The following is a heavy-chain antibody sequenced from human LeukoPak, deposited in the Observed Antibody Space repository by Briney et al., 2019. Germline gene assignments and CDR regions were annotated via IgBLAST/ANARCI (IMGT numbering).Heavy chain of an antibody. V-gene: IGHV4-30-2*01. CDR1: GGSISSGGYS. J-gene: IGHJ6*02. Sequence: PSETLSLTCAVSGGSISSGGYSWSWIRQPPGKGLEWIGYIYHSGSTYYNPSLKSRVTILVDRSKNQFSLKLSSVTAADTAVYYCARGSWSGSYWPYYYYGMDVWGQGTTVTVSS. D-gene: IGHD1-26*01. CDR2: IYHSGST. CDR3: ARGSWSGSYWPYYYYGMDV.